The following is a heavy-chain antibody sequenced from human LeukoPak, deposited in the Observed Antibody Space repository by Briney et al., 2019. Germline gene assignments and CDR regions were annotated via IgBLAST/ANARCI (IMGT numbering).Heavy chain of an antibody. CDR2: IYHSGST. Sequence: SETLSLTCAVSGGSISSGGYSWSWIRQPPGKGLEWIGYIYHSGSTYYNPSLKSRVTISVDTSKDQFSLKLSSVTAADTAVYYCARGTRQLVLFYFDYWGQGTLVTVSS. CDR3: ARGTRQLVLFYFDY. V-gene: IGHV4-30-2*01. D-gene: IGHD6-13*01. J-gene: IGHJ4*02. CDR1: GGSISSGGYS.